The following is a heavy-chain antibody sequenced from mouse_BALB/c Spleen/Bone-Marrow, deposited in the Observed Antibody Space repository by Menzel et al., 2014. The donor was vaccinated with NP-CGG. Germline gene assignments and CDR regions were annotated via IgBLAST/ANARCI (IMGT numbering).Heavy chain of an antibody. J-gene: IGHJ4*01. CDR1: GYTFTEYI. CDR2: FYPGSGSI. Sequence: QVQLQKPGAELVKPGASVKLSCKASGYTFTEYIIHWVKQRSGQGLEWIGWFYPGSGSIKYNEKFKDKATLTADKSSSTVYMQLSGRTSEDSAVYYCARQMTTVDYAIDYWGQGTSVTVSS. CDR3: ARQMTTVDYAIDY. D-gene: IGHD1-1*01. V-gene: IGHV1-62-2*01.